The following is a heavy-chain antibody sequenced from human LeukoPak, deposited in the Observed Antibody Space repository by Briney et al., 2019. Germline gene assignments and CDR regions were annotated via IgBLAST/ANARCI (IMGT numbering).Heavy chain of an antibody. CDR1: GFTFSSYG. CDR3: AKGREDFDY. J-gene: IGHJ4*02. Sequence: GGSLRLSCAASGFTFSSYGMHWARQAPGKGLEWVAVISYDGSNKYYADSVKGRFTISRDNSKNTLYLQMNSLRAEDTAVYYCAKGREDFDYWGQGTLVTVSS. CDR2: ISYDGSNK. V-gene: IGHV3-30*18.